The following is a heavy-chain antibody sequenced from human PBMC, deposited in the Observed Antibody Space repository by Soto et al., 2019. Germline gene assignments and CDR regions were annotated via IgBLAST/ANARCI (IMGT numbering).Heavy chain of an antibody. CDR3: ARLDSTMITFDY. CDR1: GDSFKNYA. J-gene: IGHJ4*02. V-gene: IGHV1-69*06. CDR2: IIPLFGTT. D-gene: IGHD5-18*01. Sequence: QVQLVQSGAEVKKPGSSVKISCKTSGDSFKNYAIGWVRQVPGQGLEWTGSIIPLFGTTNYARIFEGRVTITADKSTTTVYMELGSLRSEDTAVYYCARLDSTMITFDYWSQGTLVTVSS.